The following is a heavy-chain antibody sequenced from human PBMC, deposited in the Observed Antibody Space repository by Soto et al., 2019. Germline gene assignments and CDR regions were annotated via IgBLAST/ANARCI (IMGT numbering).Heavy chain of an antibody. J-gene: IGHJ6*02. CDR2: ISGSGGST. CDR1: GLTFSSYA. CDR3: AKDSPDCSGGIFFSQRLHYYYVMDF. V-gene: IGHV3-23*01. D-gene: IGHD2-15*01. Sequence: GGSLRLSCAASGLTFSSYAMSWVRQAPGKGLEWVSAISGSGGSTYYADSVKGRFTISRDNSKNTLYLQMNSLRAEDTAVYYCAKDSPDCSGGIFFSQRLHYYYVMDFCGQG.